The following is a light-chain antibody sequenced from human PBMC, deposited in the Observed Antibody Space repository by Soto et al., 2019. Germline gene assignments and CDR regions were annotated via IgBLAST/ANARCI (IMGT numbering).Light chain of an antibody. CDR1: QSVSSN. Sequence: EIVMTQSPGTLSVSPGERATLSCRASQSVSSNLAWYQQKPGQAPRLLIYGASTRATGIPDRFSGSGSGTEFTLPISSLQSEDFAVYYCQQYNNWPPKYTFGQGTKLAIK. V-gene: IGKV3-15*01. CDR3: QQYNNWPPKYT. CDR2: GAS. J-gene: IGKJ2*01.